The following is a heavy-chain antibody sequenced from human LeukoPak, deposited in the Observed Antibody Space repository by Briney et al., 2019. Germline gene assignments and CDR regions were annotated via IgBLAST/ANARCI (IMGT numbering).Heavy chain of an antibody. Sequence: GGSLRLSCAASGFTFSSYAMSWVRQAPGKGLEWVSAISGSGGSTYYADSVKGRFTISRDNAKNSLYLQMNSLRAEDTAVYYCARDLGYCSGGSCSPRGYFDYWGQGTLVTVSP. CDR1: GFTFSSYA. J-gene: IGHJ4*02. CDR2: ISGSGGST. V-gene: IGHV3-23*01. D-gene: IGHD2-15*01. CDR3: ARDLGYCSGGSCSPRGYFDY.